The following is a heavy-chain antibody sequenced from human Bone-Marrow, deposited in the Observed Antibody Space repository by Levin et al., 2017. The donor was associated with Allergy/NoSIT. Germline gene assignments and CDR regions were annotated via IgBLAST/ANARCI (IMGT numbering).Heavy chain of an antibody. V-gene: IGHV4-59*01. Sequence: SSETLSLTCTVSGGSISSYYWSWIRQPPGKGLEWIGYIYYSGSTNYNPSLKSRVTISVDTSKNQFSLKLSSVTAADTAVYYCARGLSDSAPIQFDYWGQGTLVTVSS. D-gene: IGHD3-22*01. J-gene: IGHJ4*02. CDR2: IYYSGST. CDR1: GGSISSYY. CDR3: ARGLSDSAPIQFDY.